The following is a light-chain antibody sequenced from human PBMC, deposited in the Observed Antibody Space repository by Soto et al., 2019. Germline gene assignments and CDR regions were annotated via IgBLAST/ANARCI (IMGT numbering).Light chain of an antibody. CDR1: SSDVGSYNL. Sequence: QSALTQPASASGSPGQSITISCTGTSSDVGSYNLVSWYQQHPGKAPKLMIYEGSKRASGVSNRFSGSKSGNTASLTISGLQDEDEDDYDCCSYVGSKVFGTGTKVTVL. CDR3: CSYVGSKV. V-gene: IGLV2-23*01. J-gene: IGLJ1*01. CDR2: EGS.